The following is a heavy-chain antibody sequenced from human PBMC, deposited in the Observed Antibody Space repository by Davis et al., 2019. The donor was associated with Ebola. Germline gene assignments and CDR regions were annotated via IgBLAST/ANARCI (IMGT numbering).Heavy chain of an antibody. D-gene: IGHD3-9*01. Sequence: GGSLRLSCAASGFTFSSYWMSWVRQAPGKGLEWVANIKQDGSEKYYVDSVKGRFTISRDNSKNTLYLQMNSLRAEDTALYHCARVNAVTGYTRFDSWGQGTLVTVSS. CDR1: GFTFSSYW. V-gene: IGHV3-7*03. CDR3: ARVNAVTGYTRFDS. CDR2: IKQDGSEK. J-gene: IGHJ5*01.